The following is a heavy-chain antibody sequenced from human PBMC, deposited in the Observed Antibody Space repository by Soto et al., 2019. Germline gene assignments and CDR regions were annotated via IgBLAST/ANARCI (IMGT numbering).Heavy chain of an antibody. CDR1: GGTFSSYA. D-gene: IGHD2-15*01. V-gene: IGHV1-69*13. CDR2: IIPIFGTA. CDR3: ANSRVTRRYFDY. J-gene: IGHJ4*02. Sequence: SVKVSCKASGGTFSSYAISWVRQAPGQGLEWMGGIIPIFGTANYAQKFQGRVTITADESTSTAYMELSSLRSEDTAVYYCANSRVTRRYFDYWGQGTLVTVSS.